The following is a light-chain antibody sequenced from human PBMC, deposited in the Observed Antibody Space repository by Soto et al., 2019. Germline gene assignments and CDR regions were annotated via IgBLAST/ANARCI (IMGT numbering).Light chain of an antibody. CDR3: QQYYNAPLT. CDR2: WAS. CDR1: QSVLYSSNNKNY. J-gene: IGKJ1*01. Sequence: DIVMTQSPDSLAVSLGERATINCKSSQSVLYSSNNKNYLAWYQKKPGQPPKLFISWASTRESGVPDRFSGSGSGTDFTLTISSLQAEDGAVYYCQQYYNAPLTFGQGTKVEVK. V-gene: IGKV4-1*01.